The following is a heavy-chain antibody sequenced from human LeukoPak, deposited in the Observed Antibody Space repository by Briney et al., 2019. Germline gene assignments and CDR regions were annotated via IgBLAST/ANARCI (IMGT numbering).Heavy chain of an antibody. J-gene: IGHJ4*02. Sequence: GGSLRLSCAASGFTFSSYGMHWVRQAPGKGLEWVAFIRYDGSNKYYADSVKGRFTISRDDSENTLFLQMNSLRAEDTAVYYCAKDTYGLARVTMVGGDYWGQGTLVTVSS. V-gene: IGHV3-30*02. CDR3: AKDTYGLARVTMVGGDY. D-gene: IGHD3-10*02. CDR2: IRYDGSNK. CDR1: GFTFSSYG.